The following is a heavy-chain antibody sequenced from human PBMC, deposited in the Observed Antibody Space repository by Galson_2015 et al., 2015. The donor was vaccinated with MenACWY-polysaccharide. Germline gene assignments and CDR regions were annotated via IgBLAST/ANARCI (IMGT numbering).Heavy chain of an antibody. J-gene: IGHJ4*02. CDR2: IYHSGST. V-gene: IGHV4-38-2*01. CDR3: ARVEKYSGSYYILH. CDR1: GYSISTGYY. D-gene: IGHD1-26*01. Sequence: ETLSLTCAVSGYSISTGYYWGWIRQPPGKGLEWIGSIYHSGSTYYNPSLKSRVTISVDTSKHPFSLKLSSLTAADTAVYYCARVEKYSGSYYILHWGQGTLVTVSS.